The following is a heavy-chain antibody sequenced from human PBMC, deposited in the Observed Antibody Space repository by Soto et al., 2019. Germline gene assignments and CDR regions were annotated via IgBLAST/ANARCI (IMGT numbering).Heavy chain of an antibody. Sequence: ASVKVSCKASGYTFTSYAMHWVRQAPGQRPEWMGWINAGNGNTRYSQKFQGRVTITRDTSASTAYMELSSLRSEDTAVYYCARDCSSTSCYRLDPWGQGTLVTVS. D-gene: IGHD2-2*01. CDR3: ARDCSSTSCYRLDP. V-gene: IGHV1-3*01. J-gene: IGHJ5*02. CDR1: GYTFTSYA. CDR2: INAGNGNT.